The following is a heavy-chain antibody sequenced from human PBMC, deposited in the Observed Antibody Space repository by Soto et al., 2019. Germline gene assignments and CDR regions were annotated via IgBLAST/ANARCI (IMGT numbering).Heavy chain of an antibody. CDR3: ARDRGAGTTGYYGMDV. CDR2: INPNSGGT. D-gene: IGHD1-7*01. J-gene: IGHJ6*02. V-gene: IGHV1-2*04. Sequence: ASVKVSCKASGFSFTDHYVHWVRQAPGQGLEWMGWINPNSGGTNYAQKFQGWVTMTRDTSISTAYMELSRLRSDDTAVYYCARDRGAGTTGYYGMDVWGQGTTVTVSS. CDR1: GFSFTDHY.